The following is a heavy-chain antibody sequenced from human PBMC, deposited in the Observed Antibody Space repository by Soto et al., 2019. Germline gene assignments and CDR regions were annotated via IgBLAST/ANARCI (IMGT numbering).Heavy chain of an antibody. J-gene: IGHJ6*02. V-gene: IGHV6-1*01. D-gene: IGHD3-16*02. Sequence: SQTLSLTCAISGDSVSSNSAAWKWIRQSPSRGLEWLGRTYYRSKWFNDYAVSVRSRITVNPDTSKNQFSLQLNSVTPEDTAIYYCTRGSLFHGMDVWGQGTTVTVSS. CDR1: GDSVSSNSAA. CDR2: TYYRSKWFN. CDR3: TRGSLFHGMDV.